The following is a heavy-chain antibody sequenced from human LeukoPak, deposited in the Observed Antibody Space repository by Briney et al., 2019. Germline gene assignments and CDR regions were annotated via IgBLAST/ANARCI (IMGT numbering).Heavy chain of an antibody. CDR1: GYTFTGYY. Sequence: SVKVSCKASGYTFTGYYMHWVRQAPGQGLEWMGWINPNSGGTNYAQKFQGRVTMTRDASISTAYMELSRLRSDDTAVYYCARDKYYYDSSGYPVCGGAFDIWGQGTMVTVSS. CDR3: ARDKYYYDSSGYPVCGGAFDI. D-gene: IGHD3-22*01. V-gene: IGHV1-2*02. CDR2: INPNSGGT. J-gene: IGHJ3*02.